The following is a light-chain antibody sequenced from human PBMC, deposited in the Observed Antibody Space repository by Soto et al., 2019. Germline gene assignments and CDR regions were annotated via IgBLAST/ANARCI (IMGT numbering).Light chain of an antibody. Sequence: QLVLTQPPSVSGAPGQRVTISCTGNSSNIGAGSDVHWYQQVPGTAPKLLIYENTKRPSGVPDRFSGSKSGASASLAITGLQAEDEADYYCQSYDSGLSASRLFGGGTKVTVL. CDR2: ENT. CDR3: QSYDSGLSASRL. CDR1: SSNIGAGSD. J-gene: IGLJ2*01. V-gene: IGLV1-40*01.